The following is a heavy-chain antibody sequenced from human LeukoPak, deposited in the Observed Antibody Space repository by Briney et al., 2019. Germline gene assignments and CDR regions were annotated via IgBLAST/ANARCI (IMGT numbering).Heavy chain of an antibody. CDR3: AKDRLWPSNKRERV. CDR2: ISGSGGSI. D-gene: IGHD2-21*01. V-gene: IGHV3-23*01. Sequence: TGGSLRLSCAASGFIFSNYVMSWVRQAPGKGLEWVSTISGSGGSIYYADSVKGRFTISRDNSKNTLYLQMNSLRAEDTAVYYCAKDRLWPSNKRERVWGQGTLVTVSS. J-gene: IGHJ4*02. CDR1: GFIFSNYV.